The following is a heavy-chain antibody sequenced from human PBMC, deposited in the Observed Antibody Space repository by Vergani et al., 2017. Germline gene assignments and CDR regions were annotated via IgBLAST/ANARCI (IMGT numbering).Heavy chain of an antibody. Sequence: QVQLVESGGGVVQPGRSLILSCAASGFRFSSYGMNWVRQAPGKGLEWVAVIWYDGSNKYYADSVKGRFTISRDNSQNTVNLQMNSLRVDDTAVYYCARESRXTMVRGVIGSSFDYWGQGTLVTVSS. D-gene: IGHD3-10*01. V-gene: IGHV3-33*01. CDR2: IWYDGSNK. CDR1: GFRFSSYG. CDR3: ARESRXTMVRGVIGSSFDY. J-gene: IGHJ4*02.